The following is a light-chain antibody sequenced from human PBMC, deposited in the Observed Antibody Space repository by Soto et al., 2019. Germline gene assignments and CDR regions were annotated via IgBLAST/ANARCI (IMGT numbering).Light chain of an antibody. CDR3: CSYAGSTTEV. CDR1: SSDVGSYNL. Sequence: QSALTQPASVSGSPGQSITISCTGTSSDVGSYNLVSWYQQHPGKAPKLMIYEVSKRPSGVSNRFSGSKSGNTAPLTISGLQAEDEADYYCCSYAGSTTEVFGTGTKLTVL. CDR2: EVS. J-gene: IGLJ1*01. V-gene: IGLV2-23*02.